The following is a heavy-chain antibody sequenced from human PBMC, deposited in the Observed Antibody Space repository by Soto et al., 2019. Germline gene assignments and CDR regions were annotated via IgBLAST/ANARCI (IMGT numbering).Heavy chain of an antibody. J-gene: IGHJ4*02. CDR3: ARDKYDYGDYAI. Sequence: ASVKVSCKASGYTFTSYAMHWLRQAPGQRLEWMGWINAGNGNTKYSQKFQGRVTITRDTSASTAYMELSSLRSEDTAVYYCARDKYDYGDYAIWGQGTLVTVSS. D-gene: IGHD4-17*01. CDR1: GYTFTSYA. CDR2: INAGNGNT. V-gene: IGHV1-3*01.